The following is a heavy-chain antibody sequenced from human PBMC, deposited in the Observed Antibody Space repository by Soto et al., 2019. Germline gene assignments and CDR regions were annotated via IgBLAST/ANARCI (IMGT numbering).Heavy chain of an antibody. CDR2: INPYNGNT. CDR1: GYTFTTYD. Sequence: QVQLVQSGAEVKKPGASVRVSCKASGYTFTTYDITWVRQAPGQGLEWMGCINPYNGNTNYAQKLQGRVTMTTDTSTRTAYMELRSLRSDDTAVYYWARGEDWFDPWGQGTLVTVSS. D-gene: IGHD1-26*01. V-gene: IGHV1-18*01. J-gene: IGHJ5*02. CDR3: ARGEDWFDP.